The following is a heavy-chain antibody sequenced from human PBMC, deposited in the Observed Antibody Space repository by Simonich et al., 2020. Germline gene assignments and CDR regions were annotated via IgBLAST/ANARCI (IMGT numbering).Heavy chain of an antibody. Sequence: QVQLVESGGGVLQPGRSLRLSCAASGFPLSSFGMPWVGQAPGEGRGWEAVIRYNGSNKYYADAVKGRFTISRDNSKNTLYLQMNSLRAEDTAVYYCARAYSSSWYNWFDPWGQGTLVTVSS. J-gene: IGHJ5*02. D-gene: IGHD6-13*01. CDR3: ARAYSSSWYNWFDP. CDR1: GFPLSSFG. V-gene: IGHV3-33*01. CDR2: IRYNGSNK.